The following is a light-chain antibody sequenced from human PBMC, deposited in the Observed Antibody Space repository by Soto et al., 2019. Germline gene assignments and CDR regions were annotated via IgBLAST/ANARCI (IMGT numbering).Light chain of an antibody. CDR1: QSLLHSNGYNY. J-gene: IGKJ2*01. CDR3: MQALQTPYT. Sequence: DIVMTQSPLSLPVTPGEPASISCRSSQSLLHSNGYNYLDWYLQKPGQSPQLLIYLGSNRASGVPDRFSGSGLGSDFTLKISRVEAEDVGVYYCMQALQTPYTSGQGTKLEIK. CDR2: LGS. V-gene: IGKV2-28*01.